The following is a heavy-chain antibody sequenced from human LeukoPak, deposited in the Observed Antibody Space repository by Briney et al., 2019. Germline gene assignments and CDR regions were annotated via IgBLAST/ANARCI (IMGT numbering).Heavy chain of an antibody. CDR2: IIPIFGTA. CDR3: AREGYCSGGSCYFFDY. V-gene: IGHV1-69*05. CDR1: GGTFSSYA. Sequence: GASVKVSCKASGGTFSSYAISWVRQAPGQGLEWMGRIIPIFGTANYAQKFQGRVTITTDEYTSTAYMELSSLRSEDTAVYYCAREGYCSGGSCYFFDYWGQGTLVTVSS. D-gene: IGHD2-15*01. J-gene: IGHJ4*02.